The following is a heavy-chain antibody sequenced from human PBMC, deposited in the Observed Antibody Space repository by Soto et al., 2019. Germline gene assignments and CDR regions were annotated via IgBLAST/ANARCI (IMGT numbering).Heavy chain of an antibody. D-gene: IGHD2-2*01. CDR1: GFTFGNYA. J-gene: IGHJ4*02. CDR3: AKVPVSLKAFDY. Sequence: EVQLLDSGGGLAQPGGSLRLSCAASGFTFGNYAMNWVRQAPGKGLEWVSTVSGNGAVTYYADSVKGRFTSARDNSRSTLYVQMNNLRADDTAIYFWAKVPVSLKAFDYWVLGTLVTVYS. V-gene: IGHV3-23*01. CDR2: VSGNGAVT.